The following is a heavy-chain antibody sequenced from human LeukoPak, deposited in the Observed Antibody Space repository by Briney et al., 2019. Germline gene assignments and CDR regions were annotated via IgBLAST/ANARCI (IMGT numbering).Heavy chain of an antibody. Sequence: GGSWSLSFEAPGSTFVDYCWHWFRKAPGKGLMWVYRISGDGSSLNYAGSVKGRFTISRDNAKNTLFLQTNSLRAEDTAVYYCAAGPASNGHLSSYWGQGIQVTVSS. V-gene: IGHV3-74*01. CDR2: ISGDGSSL. CDR3: AAGPASNGHLSSY. CDR1: GSTFVDYC. J-gene: IGHJ4*02. D-gene: IGHD1-1*01.